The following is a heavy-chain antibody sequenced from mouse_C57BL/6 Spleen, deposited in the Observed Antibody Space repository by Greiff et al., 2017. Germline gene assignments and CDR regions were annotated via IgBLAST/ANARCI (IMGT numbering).Heavy chain of an antibody. CDR2: IDPETGGT. V-gene: IGHV1-15*01. J-gene: IGHJ2*01. Sequence: QVQLQQSGAELVRPGASVTLSCKASGYTFTDYEMHWVKQTPVHGLEWIGAIDPETGGTAYNQKFKGKAILTADKSSSTAYMELRSLTSEDSAVYYCTRSEQLADYWGQGTTLTVSS. CDR1: GYTFTDYE. CDR3: TRSEQLADY. D-gene: IGHD4-1*02.